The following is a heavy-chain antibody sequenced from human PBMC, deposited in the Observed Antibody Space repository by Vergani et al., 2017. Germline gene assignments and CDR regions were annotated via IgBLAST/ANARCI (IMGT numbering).Heavy chain of an antibody. D-gene: IGHD2-15*01. CDR1: GFTFKNNT. CDR3: ARRVSANGGLDT. J-gene: IGHJ5*02. Sequence: VQLVESGGGLVKPGGSLRLSCEGSGFTFKNNTMPWVRQAPGKGLEWVSSISSSSAYLHYADSVKGRFTISRDNAKKSLFLQMNNLRADDTAVYYCARRVSANGGLDTWGQGTLVAVSS. V-gene: IGHV3-21*02. CDR2: ISSSSAYL.